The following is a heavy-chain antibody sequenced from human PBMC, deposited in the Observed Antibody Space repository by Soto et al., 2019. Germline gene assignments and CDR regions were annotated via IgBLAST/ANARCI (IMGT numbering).Heavy chain of an antibody. CDR2: IYPGDSDT. CDR3: ARSRYYDSSGYRGWFDP. CDR1: GYSFSSYW. V-gene: IGHV5-51*01. D-gene: IGHD3-22*01. Sequence: SLKSSCKGSGYSFSSYWIGWVRQMPGKGLEWMGIIYPGDSDTRYSPCFQGQVTISADKSISTAYLQWSSLKASDTDMYYCARSRYYDSSGYRGWFDPWGQGTLDTVSS. J-gene: IGHJ5*02.